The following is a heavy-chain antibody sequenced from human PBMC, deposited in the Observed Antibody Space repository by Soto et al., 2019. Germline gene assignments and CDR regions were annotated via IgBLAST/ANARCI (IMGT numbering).Heavy chain of an antibody. Sequence: GGSLRLSCAAPESIFRGYGMHWVRQAPGKGLEWVAIIRFDGSNIKYADAVMGRFTISRDNAKNILYLQMNSLRVEDTAVYYCAIFVGSGWVDSGDYYYYYMDVWGKGTTVTVSS. J-gene: IGHJ6*03. CDR3: AIFVGSGWVDSGDYYYYYMDV. CDR2: IRFDGSNI. D-gene: IGHD6-19*01. CDR1: ESIFRGYG. V-gene: IGHV3-33*03.